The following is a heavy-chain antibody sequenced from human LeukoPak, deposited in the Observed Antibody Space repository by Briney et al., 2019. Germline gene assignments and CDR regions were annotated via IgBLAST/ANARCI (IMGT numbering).Heavy chain of an antibody. D-gene: IGHD3-3*01. CDR1: GFTFSSYS. CDR3: ARTVRRDFWSGSWYFDL. CDR2: ISSSSSYI. V-gene: IGHV3-21*04. J-gene: IGHJ2*01. Sequence: PGGSLRLSCAASGFTFSSYSMNWVRQAPGKGLEWVSSISSSSSYIYYADSVKGRFTISRDNAKNSLYLQMNSLRAEDTAVYYCARTVRRDFWSGSWYFDLWGRGTLVIVSS.